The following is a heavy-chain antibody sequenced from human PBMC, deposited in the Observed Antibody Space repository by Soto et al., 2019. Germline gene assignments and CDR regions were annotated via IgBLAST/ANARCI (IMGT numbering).Heavy chain of an antibody. J-gene: IGHJ4*02. V-gene: IGHV3-7*01. CDR3: ERDGQMVINYFDY. D-gene: IGHD6-13*01. CDR2: INQDGSEK. Sequence: GGSLRLSCAASGFTFSSYCMSWVRQAPGKGLEWVSNINQDGSEKYYVDSVKGRFTISRDNDKNSLYLQMNSLRAEDTAVYYCERDGQMVINYFDYWGQGTLVTVSS. CDR1: GFTFSSYC.